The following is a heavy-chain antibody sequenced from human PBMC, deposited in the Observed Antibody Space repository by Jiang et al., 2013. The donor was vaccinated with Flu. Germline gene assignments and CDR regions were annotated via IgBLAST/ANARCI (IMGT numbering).Heavy chain of an antibody. D-gene: IGHD3-10*01. J-gene: IGHJ4*02. CDR1: FTNFG. CDR2: ISADTGNT. CDR3: ARTAMIDYYGSGSYYPFDY. V-gene: IGHV1-18*01. Sequence: FTNFGINWVRQAPGQGLEWMGWISADTGNTIYSEKLQGRVTMTIDTSTSTAYMQLSNLRSDDSAVYFCARTAMIDYYGSGSYYPFDYWGQGTLVTVSS.